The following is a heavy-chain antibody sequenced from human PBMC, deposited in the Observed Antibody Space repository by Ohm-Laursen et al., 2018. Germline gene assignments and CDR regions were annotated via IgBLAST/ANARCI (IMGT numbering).Heavy chain of an antibody. CDR2: IYYSGST. D-gene: IGHD2-15*01. Sequence: TLSLTCTVSGGSISSYYWSWIRQPPGKGLEWIGYIYYSGSTNYNPSLKSRVTISVDTSKNQFSLKLSSVTAADTAVYYCAREMGCSGGSCYPEDYYGMDVWGQGTTVTVSS. J-gene: IGHJ6*02. V-gene: IGHV4-59*01. CDR1: GGSISSYY. CDR3: AREMGCSGGSCYPEDYYGMDV.